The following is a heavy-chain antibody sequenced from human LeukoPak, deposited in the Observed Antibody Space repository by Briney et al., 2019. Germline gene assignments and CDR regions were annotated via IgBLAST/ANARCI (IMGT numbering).Heavy chain of an antibody. V-gene: IGHV4-59*08. D-gene: IGHD2-8*01. CDR1: GASMSGQH. CDR2: IHYDGRT. Sequence: PSETLSLTCTVSGASMSGQHWSWIRQAPGKGLEWIAWIHYDGRTNYNPSLKSRLSLSVDTFTNQFSLSLNSVTAADTAVYFCARHLNGGTHPLDNWGPGIRVIVSP. CDR3: ARHLNGGTHPLDN. J-gene: IGHJ4*02.